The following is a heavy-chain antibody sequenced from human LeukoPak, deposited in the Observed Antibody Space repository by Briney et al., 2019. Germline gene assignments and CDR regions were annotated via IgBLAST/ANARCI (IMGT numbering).Heavy chain of an antibody. CDR2: ISSSSSTI. CDR1: GFTFSSYE. J-gene: IGHJ4*02. D-gene: IGHD3-3*01. Sequence: GGSLRLSCAASGFTFSSYEMNWVRQAPGKGLEWVSYISSSSSTIYYADSVKGRFTISRDNAKNSLYLQMNSLRAEDTAVYYCARDPHPYYDFWSGYYGFDYWGQGTLVTVSS. V-gene: IGHV3-48*01. CDR3: ARDPHPYYDFWSGYYGFDY.